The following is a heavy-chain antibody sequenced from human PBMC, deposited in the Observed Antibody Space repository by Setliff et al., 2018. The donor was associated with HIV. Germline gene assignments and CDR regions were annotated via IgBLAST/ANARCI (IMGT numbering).Heavy chain of an antibody. CDR3: ARDGEWLRLGTYWYFDL. V-gene: IGHV1-69*13. CDR2: IITIFGTP. Sequence: SVKVSCKTSGGTFSTYVISWVRQAPGQGLEWMGGIITIFGTPNYAQKFQDRVTITADESTTTVYMELSSLTSEDTAVYYCARDGEWLRLGTYWYFDLWGRGTLVTVSS. CDR1: GGTFSTYV. D-gene: IGHD5-12*01. J-gene: IGHJ2*01.